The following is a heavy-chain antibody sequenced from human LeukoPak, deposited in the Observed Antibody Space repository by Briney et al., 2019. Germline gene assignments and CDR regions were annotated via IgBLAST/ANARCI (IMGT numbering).Heavy chain of an antibody. V-gene: IGHV4-34*01. D-gene: IGHD6-6*01. CDR3: AREKWSIAARTFDY. CDR2: INHSGST. J-gene: IGHJ4*02. Sequence: SETLSLTCAVYGGSFSGYYWSWIRQPPGKGLEWIGEINHSGSTNYNPSLKSRVTISVDTSKNQFSLKLSSVTAADTAVYYCAREKWSIAARTFDYWGQGTLVIVSS. CDR1: GGSFSGYY.